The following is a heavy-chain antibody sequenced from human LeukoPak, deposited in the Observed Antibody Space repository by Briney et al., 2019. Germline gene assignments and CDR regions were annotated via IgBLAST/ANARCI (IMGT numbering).Heavy chain of an antibody. Sequence: GGSLRLSCAVSGFTFSAYSMNWVRQAPGKGLEWISSISDDSSHIYYADSVKGRFAISRDNAKNSVYLQMDSLRAEDTAVYYCARNNYYDSSGYDYWGQGTLVTVSS. V-gene: IGHV3-21*01. CDR3: ARNNYYDSSGYDY. CDR2: ISDDSSHI. D-gene: IGHD3-22*01. CDR1: GFTFSAYS. J-gene: IGHJ4*02.